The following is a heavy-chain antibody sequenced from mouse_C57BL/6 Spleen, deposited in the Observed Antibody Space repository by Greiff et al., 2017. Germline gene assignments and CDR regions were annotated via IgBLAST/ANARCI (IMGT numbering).Heavy chain of an antibody. CDR3: ARFTTVGEAMDY. V-gene: IGHV1-80*01. J-gene: IGHJ4*01. D-gene: IGHD1-1*01. CDR1: GYAFSSYW. CDR2: IYPGDGDT. Sequence: VQLVESGAELVKPGASVKISCKASGYAFSSYWMNWVKQRPGKGLEWIGQIYPGDGDTNYNGKFKGKATLTADKSSSTAYMQLSSLTSEDSAVYFCARFTTVGEAMDYWGQGTSVTVSS.